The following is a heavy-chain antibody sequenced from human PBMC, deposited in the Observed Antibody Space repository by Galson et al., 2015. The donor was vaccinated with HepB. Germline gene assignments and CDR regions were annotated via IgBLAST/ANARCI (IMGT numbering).Heavy chain of an antibody. J-gene: IGHJ4*02. CDR3: AREKQGLLDY. CDR1: GDTFTSYY. Sequence: SVKVSCKASGDTFTSYYIHWVRQAPGQGLEWMGIIGPSGGYTSYAQKLQGRVTMTRDTSTSTLYMELSSLRPEDTAVYYCAREKQGLLDYLGQGTLVTVSS. V-gene: IGHV1-46*01. D-gene: IGHD6-25*01. CDR2: IGPSGGYT.